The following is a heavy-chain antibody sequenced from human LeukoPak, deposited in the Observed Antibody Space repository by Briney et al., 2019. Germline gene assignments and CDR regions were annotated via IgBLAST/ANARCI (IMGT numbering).Heavy chain of an antibody. D-gene: IGHD3-3*01. J-gene: IGHJ4*02. CDR3: TTDAGTTIFGVVTNDY. CDR2: IKSKTDGGTT. Sequence: GGSLRLSCAASGFTFSNARMSWVRQAPGKGLEWVGRIKSKTDGGTTDYAASVKGRFTISRDDSKNTLYLQMNSLKTEDTAVYYCTTDAGTTIFGVVTNDYWGQGTLVTVSS. CDR1: GFTFSNAR. V-gene: IGHV3-15*01.